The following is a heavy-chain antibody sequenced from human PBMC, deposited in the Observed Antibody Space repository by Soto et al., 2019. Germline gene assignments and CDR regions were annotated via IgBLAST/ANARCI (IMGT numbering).Heavy chain of an antibody. CDR3: AKAANWGAVAVPFDP. D-gene: IGHD6-19*01. CDR1: GFMFSSYG. CDR2: ISYDGSNK. V-gene: IGHV3-30*18. Sequence: QVHLVESGGGVVQPGRSLSLSCVASGFMFSSYGMHWVRQAPGKGLEWVAVISYDGSNKYYAESVKGRFTISRDNSKNTLYLQRNSLRAEDTAVYYCAKAANWGAVAVPFDPWGQGTLVTVSS. J-gene: IGHJ5*02.